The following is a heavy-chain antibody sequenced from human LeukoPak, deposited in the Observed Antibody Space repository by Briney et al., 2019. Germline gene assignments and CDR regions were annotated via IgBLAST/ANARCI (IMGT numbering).Heavy chain of an antibody. CDR3: AGGSYPGWFDP. D-gene: IGHD1-26*01. J-gene: IGHJ5*02. Sequence: SQTLSLTCTVSGGSISSGCYYWGWIRRAAGMGLEWIGRSYGSGSTNYNASLKGRHTISVDPSTNQPSLKLSSATAADTAVYYCAGGSYPGWFDPCGRGT. V-gene: IGHV4-61*02. CDR2: SYGSGST. CDR1: GGSISSGCYY.